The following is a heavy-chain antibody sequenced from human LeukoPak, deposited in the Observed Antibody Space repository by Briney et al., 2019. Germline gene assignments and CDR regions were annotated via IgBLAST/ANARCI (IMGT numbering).Heavy chain of an antibody. CDR1: GFTFSDYY. CDR3: ARDLVVKPKPLDY. CDR2: ISSSGSTI. V-gene: IGHV3-11*04. J-gene: IGHJ4*02. Sequence: GGSLRLSCAASGFTFSDYYMSWIRQAPGKGLEWVSYISSSGSTIYYADSVKGRFTISRDNAKNSLYLQMNSLRDEDTAVYYCARDLVVKPKPLDYWGQGTLVTVSS. D-gene: IGHD3-22*01.